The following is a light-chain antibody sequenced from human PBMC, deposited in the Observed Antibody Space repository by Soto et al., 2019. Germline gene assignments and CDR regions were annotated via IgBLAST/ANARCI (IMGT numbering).Light chain of an antibody. CDR1: SSDVGNYNY. Sequence: QSVLTQPASVSESPGQSITIPCTRTSSDVGNYNYVSWYQQYPGKAPKLLISDVSYRPSGVSNRFSGSKSGNTASLTISWLQAEDEADYYCSSFITSTSYVFVTGSKFIVL. CDR3: SSFITSTSYV. V-gene: IGLV2-14*03. CDR2: DVS. J-gene: IGLJ1*01.